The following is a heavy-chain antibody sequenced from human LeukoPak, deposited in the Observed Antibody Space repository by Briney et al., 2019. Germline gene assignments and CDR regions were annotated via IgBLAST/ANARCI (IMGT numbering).Heavy chain of an antibody. J-gene: IGHJ4*02. D-gene: IGHD3-9*01. CDR1: GFTFSNYG. CDR2: IRYDGSNK. CDR3: AKVQSYDILTGLFDY. Sequence: SGGSLRLSCAASGFTFSNYGMHWVRQAPGKGLEWVAFIRYDGSNKYYADSVKGRFTISRDNSKNTLYLQMNSLRAEDTAVYYCAKVQSYDILTGLFDYWAREPWSPSPQ. V-gene: IGHV3-30*02.